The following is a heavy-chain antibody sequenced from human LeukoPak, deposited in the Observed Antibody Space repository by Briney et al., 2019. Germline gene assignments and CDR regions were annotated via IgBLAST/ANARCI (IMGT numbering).Heavy chain of an antibody. CDR2: ISSSTSYI. J-gene: IGHJ6*02. CDR1: GFTFSSYS. Sequence: PGGSLRLSCAASGFTFSSYSMNWVRRAPGKGLEWVSSISSSTSYIYYADSVKGRFTISGDNPKNSLYLQLNSLRAEDTAVYFCASGGLAVAGTLGYYYGMDVWGQGTTVTVSS. V-gene: IGHV3-21*01. CDR3: ASGGLAVAGTLGYYYGMDV. D-gene: IGHD6-19*01.